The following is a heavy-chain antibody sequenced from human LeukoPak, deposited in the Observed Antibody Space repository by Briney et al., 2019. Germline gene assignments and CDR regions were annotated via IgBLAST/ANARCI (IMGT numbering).Heavy chain of an antibody. CDR1: GYTFTSYG. V-gene: IGHV1-18*01. CDR2: ISAYNGNT. D-gene: IGHD3-10*01. Sequence: GASVKVSFKASGYTFTSYGISWVRQAPGQGLERMGWISAYNGNTNYAQKLQGRVTMTTDTSTSTAYMELRSLRSDDTAVYYCAREIGVRGVIRVYYFDYWGQGTLVTVSS. J-gene: IGHJ4*02. CDR3: AREIGVRGVIRVYYFDY.